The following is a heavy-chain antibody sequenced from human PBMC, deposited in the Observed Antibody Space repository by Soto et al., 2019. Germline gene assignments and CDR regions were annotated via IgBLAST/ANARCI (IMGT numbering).Heavy chain of an antibody. Sequence: GGSLRLSCAASGFTFSSYSMNWVRQAPGKGLEWVSSISSSSSYIYYADSVKGRFTISGDNAKNSLYLQMNSLRAEDTAVYYCARDNKWLFENWGQGTLVTVSS. CDR2: ISSSSSYI. J-gene: IGHJ4*02. CDR1: GFTFSSYS. V-gene: IGHV3-21*01. CDR3: ARDNKWLFEN. D-gene: IGHD6-19*01.